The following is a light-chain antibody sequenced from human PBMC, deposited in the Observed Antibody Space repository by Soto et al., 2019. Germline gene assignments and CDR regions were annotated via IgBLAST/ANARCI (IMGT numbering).Light chain of an antibody. Sequence: EIVLTQSPATLSLSPGERATLSCRASQSVSSYLAWYQQKPGQAPRLLIYYASNRATGIPARFSGSGSGTDFTPTISILEPEDFVVYYCQQRSNWPPTFGQGTKVEIK. V-gene: IGKV3-11*01. CDR2: YAS. CDR3: QQRSNWPPT. CDR1: QSVSSY. J-gene: IGKJ1*01.